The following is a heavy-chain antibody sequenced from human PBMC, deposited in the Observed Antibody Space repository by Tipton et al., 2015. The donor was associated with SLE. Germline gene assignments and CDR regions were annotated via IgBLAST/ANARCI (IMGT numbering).Heavy chain of an antibody. J-gene: IGHJ4*02. Sequence: TLSLTCAVYGGSFSGYYWSWIRQPPGKGLEWIGYIYTSGSTNYNPSLKSRVTISVDTSKNQFSLKLSSVTAADTAVYYCATTGAGRGYWGQGTLVTVSS. CDR1: GGSFSGYY. CDR3: ATTGAGRGY. D-gene: IGHD1-26*01. V-gene: IGHV4-4*09. CDR2: IYTSGST.